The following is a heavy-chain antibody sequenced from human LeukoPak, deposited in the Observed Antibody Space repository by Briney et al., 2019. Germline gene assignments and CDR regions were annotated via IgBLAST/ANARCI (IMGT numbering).Heavy chain of an antibody. CDR1: GFSISSGDYY. CDR3: ARDRIVVVPAASNYYYGMDV. D-gene: IGHD2-2*01. J-gene: IGHJ6*02. V-gene: IGHV4-30-4*01. CDR2: IYYSGST. Sequence: SQTLSLTCTVSGFSISSGDYYWSWIRQPPGKVLELIGYIYYSGSTYYNPSLKSRVTISVDTSKNQFSLKLSSVTAADTAVYYCARDRIVVVPAASNYYYGMDVWGQGTTVTVSS.